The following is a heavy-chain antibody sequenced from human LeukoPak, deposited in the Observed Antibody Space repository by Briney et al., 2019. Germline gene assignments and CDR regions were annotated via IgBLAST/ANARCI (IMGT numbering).Heavy chain of an antibody. Sequence: ASVKVSCKASGYTCTSYGISWVRQAPGQRLEWMGWISAYNGNTNYAQKLQGRVTMTTDTAASTDYLELRSLSSDATAVYSFSRDQYCSITICYGGAFDIWGQGTMVTVSS. CDR1: GYTCTSYG. J-gene: IGHJ3*02. CDR2: ISAYNGNT. CDR3: SRDQYCSITICYGGAFDI. D-gene: IGHD2-2*01. V-gene: IGHV1-18*01.